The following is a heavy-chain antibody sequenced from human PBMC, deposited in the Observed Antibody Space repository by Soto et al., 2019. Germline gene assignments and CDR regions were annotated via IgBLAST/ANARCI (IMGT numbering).Heavy chain of an antibody. J-gene: IGHJ4*02. Sequence: SVKVSCKASGGTFSSFAISWVRQAPGQGLEWMARIIPIFDTANYAQKFQGRVTITADESTSTAYMELSSLRSEDTAVYYCVGYYYNTRGYYYDYWRQGTLVTVSS. V-gene: IGHV1-69*13. CDR1: GGTFSSFA. CDR2: IIPIFDTA. D-gene: IGHD3-22*01. CDR3: VGYYYNTRGYYYDY.